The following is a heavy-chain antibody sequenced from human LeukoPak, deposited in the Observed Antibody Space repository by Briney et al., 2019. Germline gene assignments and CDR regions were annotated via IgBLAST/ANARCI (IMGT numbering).Heavy chain of an antibody. J-gene: IGHJ4*02. CDR3: AKDLGIAAAGTVY. D-gene: IGHD6-13*01. CDR1: GFTFSSYA. V-gene: IGHV3-23*01. CDR2: ISGSGGST. Sequence: PGGSLRLSCAASGFTFSSYAMTWVRQTPGKGLEWVSAISGSGGSTYYADSVKGRFTISRDNSRNTLYLQMNSLRAEDTAVYYCAKDLGIAAAGTVYWGQGTLVTVSS.